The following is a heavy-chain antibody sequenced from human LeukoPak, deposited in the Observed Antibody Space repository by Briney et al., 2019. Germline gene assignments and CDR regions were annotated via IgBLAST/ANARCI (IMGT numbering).Heavy chain of an antibody. CDR3: ARVRYYDYVWGSYRLPDDAFDI. CDR1: GFTFSSYS. V-gene: IGHV3-21*01. CDR2: ISSSSSYI. D-gene: IGHD3-16*02. Sequence: GGSLRLSCAASGFTFSSYSMNWVRQAPGKGLEWVSSISSSSSYIYYADSVKGRFTISRDNAKNSLYLQMNSLRAEDTAVYYCARVRYYDYVWGSYRLPDDAFDIWGQGTMVTVSS. J-gene: IGHJ3*02.